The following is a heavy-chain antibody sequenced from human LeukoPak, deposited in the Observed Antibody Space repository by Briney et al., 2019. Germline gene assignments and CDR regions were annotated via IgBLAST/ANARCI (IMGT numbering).Heavy chain of an antibody. Sequence: GGSLRLSCAASGFAFSSYWMTWVRQAPGKGLEWVANIKQDGSEKYYVDSVKGRFTISRDNAKNSLYLQLNSLRAEDTAVYYCAKWSDELLFDPWGQGTLVTVSS. CDR3: AKWSDELLFDP. CDR2: IKQDGSEK. V-gene: IGHV3-7*01. CDR1: GFAFSSYW. J-gene: IGHJ5*02. D-gene: IGHD1-26*01.